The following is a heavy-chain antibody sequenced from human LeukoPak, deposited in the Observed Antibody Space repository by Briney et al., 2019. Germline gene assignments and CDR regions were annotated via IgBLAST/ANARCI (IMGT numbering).Heavy chain of an antibody. V-gene: IGHV3-7*01. Sequence: SGGSLRLSCAAPGFSFSSNWMGWVRQAPGKGLEWVAHIKRDGSQKYYLDSVEGRFTISRDNAKNSLYLQMNSLRVEDTAVYYCARLGLEVGGPNWFDPGGQGTLATVSS. J-gene: IGHJ5*02. CDR1: GFSFSSNW. CDR3: ARLGLEVGGPNWFDP. CDR2: IKRDGSQK. D-gene: IGHD1-1*01.